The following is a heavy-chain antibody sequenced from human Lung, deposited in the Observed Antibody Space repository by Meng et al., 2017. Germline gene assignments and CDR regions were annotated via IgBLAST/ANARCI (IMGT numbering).Heavy chain of an antibody. CDR1: GGSFNDHY. CDR3: ARGPTTMAHDFDY. CDR2: IIQSGST. J-gene: IGHJ4*02. D-gene: IGHD4-11*01. V-gene: IGHV4-34*01. Sequence: QLQLRQWSAVRLNPPETHSLSVVFFGGSFNDHYWICNRQPPGEGLEYLGEIIQSGSTTYTPSLESRATISVDTSQNILSLKLSSVTAADSAVYYCARGPTTMAHDFDYGGQGTLVTVSS.